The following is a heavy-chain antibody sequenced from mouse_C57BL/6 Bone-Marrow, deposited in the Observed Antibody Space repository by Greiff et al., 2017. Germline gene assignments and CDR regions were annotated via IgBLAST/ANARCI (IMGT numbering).Heavy chain of an antibody. CDR3: AREGGDGYFRFAY. Sequence: QVQLQQSGAELVRPGTSVKMSCKASGYTFTHYWIGWAKQRPGHGLEWIGDLYPGGGYTNYNEKFKGKATLTADKSSSPAYMQLSSLTSEDSAIYYCAREGGDGYFRFAYWGQGTLVTVSA. D-gene: IGHD2-3*01. CDR1: GYTFTHYW. CDR2: LYPGGGYT. V-gene: IGHV1-63*01. J-gene: IGHJ3*01.